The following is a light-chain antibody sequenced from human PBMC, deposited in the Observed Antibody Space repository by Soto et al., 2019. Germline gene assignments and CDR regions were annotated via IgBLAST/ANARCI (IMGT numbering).Light chain of an antibody. CDR3: MQASQLPLT. CDR2: EIS. J-gene: IGKJ1*01. V-gene: IGKV2-24*01. CDR1: QSLVHGDGKTY. Sequence: EIVLTQTPLSSPVPLGQPASISCSSSQSLVHGDGKTYLNWLHQRPGQPPRLLIYEISNRFSGVPDRFSGSGAGTDFTLKISRVEGDDVGIYFCMQASQLPLTFGQGPKVEI.